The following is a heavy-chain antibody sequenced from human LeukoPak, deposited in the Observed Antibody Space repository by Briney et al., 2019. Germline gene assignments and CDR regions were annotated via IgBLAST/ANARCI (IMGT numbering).Heavy chain of an antibody. CDR2: IYYSGST. CDR1: GGSISSSSYY. CDR3: ARHYDFDAFDI. J-gene: IGHJ3*02. Sequence: SETLSLTCTVSGGSISSSSYYWGWIRQPPGKGLEWIGSIYYSGSTYYNPSLKSRVTISVDTSKNQFSPKLSSVTAADTAVYYCARHYDFDAFDIWGQGTMVTVSS. V-gene: IGHV4-39*01. D-gene: IGHD3-3*01.